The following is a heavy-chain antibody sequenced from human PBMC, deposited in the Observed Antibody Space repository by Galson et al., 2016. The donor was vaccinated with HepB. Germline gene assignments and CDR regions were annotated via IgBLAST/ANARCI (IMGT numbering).Heavy chain of an antibody. CDR1: GLSFSPYA. CDR3: ARGSSSRSIYYYYYYTMDV. Sequence: SLRLSCAASGLSFSPYAVSWVRQAPGKGLDWVSAINGTGTITKYADSVKCRFTISRDNSKNTMYLQVNSLRVEDTAVYFCARGSSSRSIYYYYYYTMDVWGQGTTVTVSS. D-gene: IGHD6-6*01. V-gene: IGHV3-23*01. J-gene: IGHJ6*02. CDR2: INGTGTIT.